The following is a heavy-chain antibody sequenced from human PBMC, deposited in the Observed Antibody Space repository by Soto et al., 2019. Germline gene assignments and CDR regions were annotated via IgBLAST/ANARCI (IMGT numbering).Heavy chain of an antibody. Sequence: SETLSLTCSVSGGSVSDKSYYWSWIRQPPGKRLEWIGYVYYSGTTNYNPSLKSRVTISVDLSKNRFSLRLSSVTTADTALYYCARTTAVPNTLRSRYFFDYWGQGTLVTVSS. CDR2: VYYSGTT. CDR3: ARTTAVPNTLRSRYFFDY. J-gene: IGHJ4*02. D-gene: IGHD4-17*01. V-gene: IGHV4-61*01. CDR1: GGSVSDKSYY.